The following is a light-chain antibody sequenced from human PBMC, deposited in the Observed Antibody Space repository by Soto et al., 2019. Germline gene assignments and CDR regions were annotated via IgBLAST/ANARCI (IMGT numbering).Light chain of an antibody. CDR3: QQYHIYSGT. Sequence: DIQVTLSSSTLSASVGDRVTITCRASQTIDSWLAWYQQRPGKPPNLLIYKASTLASGVPSRFSGSGSGTEFTLTINSLQPDDFATYYCQQYHIYSGTFGQGTKVDIK. CDR2: KAS. CDR1: QTIDSW. V-gene: IGKV1-5*03. J-gene: IGKJ1*01.